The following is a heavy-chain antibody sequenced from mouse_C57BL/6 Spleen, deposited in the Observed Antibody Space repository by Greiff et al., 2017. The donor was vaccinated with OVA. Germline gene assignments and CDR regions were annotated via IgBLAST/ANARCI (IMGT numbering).Heavy chain of an antibody. Sequence: QVQLQQPGAELVRPGSSVKLSCKASGYTFTSYWMHWVKQRPIQGLEWIGNIDPSDSETHYNQKFKDKATLTVDKSSSTAYMQLSSLTSEDSAVYYCARDITTVVGTGDYWGQGTSVTVSS. CDR3: ARDITTVVGTGDY. CDR1: GYTFTSYW. V-gene: IGHV1-52*01. CDR2: IDPSDSET. D-gene: IGHD1-1*01. J-gene: IGHJ4*01.